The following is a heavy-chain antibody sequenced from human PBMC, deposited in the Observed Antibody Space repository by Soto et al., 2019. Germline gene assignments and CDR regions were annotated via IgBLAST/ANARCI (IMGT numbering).Heavy chain of an antibody. CDR3: ARSRTIFFLLDF. CDR1: GGSISSGGYY. V-gene: IGHV4-31*03. Sequence: SSETLSLTCTVSGGSISSGGYYWHWIRQHPGKGLEWIAYIYYSGSTYYNPSLKSRLTISVDTSRNQFSLKLTSLTAADTAIYYWARSRTIFFLLDFGGKGALVTVST. J-gene: IGHJ4*02. CDR2: IYYSGST. D-gene: IGHD3-3*02.